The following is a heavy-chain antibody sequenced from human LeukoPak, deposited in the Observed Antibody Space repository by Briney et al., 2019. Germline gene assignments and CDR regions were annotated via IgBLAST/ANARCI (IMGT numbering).Heavy chain of an antibody. V-gene: IGHV3-23*01. CDR2: IYENGGAT. J-gene: IGHJ4*02. Sequence: GGSLRLSCVGSGFTFRSHAMSWVRQAPEKGLEFVSGIYENGGATYYADSVKGRFSISRDNSKNTLYLQMDSLRGEDTAVYYCAKDFRIGYSAHFDYWGQGALVTVSS. CDR3: AKDFRIGYSAHFDY. CDR1: GFTFRSHA. D-gene: IGHD2-21*01.